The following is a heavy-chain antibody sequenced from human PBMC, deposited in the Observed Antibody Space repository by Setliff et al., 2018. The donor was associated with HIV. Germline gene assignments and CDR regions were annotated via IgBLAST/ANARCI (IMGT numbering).Heavy chain of an antibody. CDR3: ATEQYHFVVDYYYYYGMDV. Sequence: SETLSLTCTVSGGSINSGAYLWAWIRQPAGKGLEWIGRIFRAGNATYNPSLKSRAILSVDTSQNQFSLQVKHVTAADTAIYYCATEQYHFVVDYYYYYGMDVWGQGNTVAVSS. J-gene: IGHJ6*02. V-gene: IGHV4-61*02. CDR1: GGSINSGAYL. CDR2: IFRAGNA. D-gene: IGHD2-15*01.